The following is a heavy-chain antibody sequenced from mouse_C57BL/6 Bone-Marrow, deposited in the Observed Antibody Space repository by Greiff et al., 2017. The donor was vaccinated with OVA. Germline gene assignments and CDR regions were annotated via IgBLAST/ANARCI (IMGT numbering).Heavy chain of an antibody. CDR1: GYTFTDYE. CDR3: TRYYSNYGDFDY. D-gene: IGHD2-5*01. Sequence: QVQLKESGAELVRPGASVTLSCKASGYTFTDYEMHWVKQTPVHGLEWIGAIDPETGGTAYNQKFKGKAILTADKSSSPAYMELRSLTSEDSAVYYCTRYYSNYGDFDYWGQGTTLTVSS. CDR2: IDPETGGT. J-gene: IGHJ2*01. V-gene: IGHV1-15*01.